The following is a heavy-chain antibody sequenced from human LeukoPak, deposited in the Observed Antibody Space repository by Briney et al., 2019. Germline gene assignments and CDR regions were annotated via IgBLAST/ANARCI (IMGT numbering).Heavy chain of an antibody. J-gene: IGHJ5*02. V-gene: IGHV1-2*02. CDR1: GYTFTGYY. CDR2: INPNSGGT. Sequence: ASVKVSCKASGYTFTGYYMHWVRQAPGQGLEWMGWINPNSGGTNYAQKFQGRVTMTRDTSISTAYMELSRLRSDDTAVYYCARDITWLNVRHPNWFDPWGQGTLVAVSS. CDR3: ARDITWLNVRHPNWFDP. D-gene: IGHD1-14*01.